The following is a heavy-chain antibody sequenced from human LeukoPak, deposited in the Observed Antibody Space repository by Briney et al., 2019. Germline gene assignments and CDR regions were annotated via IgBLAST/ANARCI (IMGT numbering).Heavy chain of an antibody. V-gene: IGHV1-2*04. CDR2: INPNSGGT. CDR3: ARDFYYDSSGLSNWFDP. D-gene: IGHD3-22*01. CDR1: GYTFTGYY. Sequence: ASVKVSCKASGYTFTGYYMHWVRQAPGQGLEWMGWINPNSGGTNYAQKFQGWVTMTRDTSISTAYMELSRLRSDDTAVYYCARDFYYDSSGLSNWFDPWGQGTLVTVSS. J-gene: IGHJ5*02.